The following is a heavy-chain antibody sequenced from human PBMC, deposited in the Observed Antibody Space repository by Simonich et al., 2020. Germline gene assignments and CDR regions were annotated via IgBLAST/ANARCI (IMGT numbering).Heavy chain of an antibody. CDR2: INPNSGGT. CDR3: ARDPVVPAAIRNAFDI. V-gene: IGHV1-2*02. CDR1: GYTFTGYY. J-gene: IGHJ3*02. Sequence: QVQLVQSGAEVKKPGASVKVSCKASGYTFTGYYMHWVRQAPGQGLEGREWINPNSGGTNNAQKFQGRVTMTRDTTISTAYMELSRLRSDDTAVYYCARDPVVPAAIRNAFDIWGQGTMVTVSS. D-gene: IGHD2-2*01.